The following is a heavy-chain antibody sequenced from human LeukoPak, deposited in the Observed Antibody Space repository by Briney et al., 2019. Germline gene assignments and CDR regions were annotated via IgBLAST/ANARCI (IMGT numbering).Heavy chain of an antibody. D-gene: IGHD1-26*01. CDR2: ISNDGSRK. V-gene: IGHV3-30*03. CDR1: GFTFSRHG. J-gene: IGHJ4*02. CDR3: ARDLIVGAPAFEH. Sequence: GRSLRLSCAPSGFTFSRHGMHWVRQAPGKGLEWVAIISNDGSRKYYAHSVEGRFTISRDNSKNTLYLQMDSLRAEDTAVYYCARDLIVGAPAFEHWGQGTLVTVSS.